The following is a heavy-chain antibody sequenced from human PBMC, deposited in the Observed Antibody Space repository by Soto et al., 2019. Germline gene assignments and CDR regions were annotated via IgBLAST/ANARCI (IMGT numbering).Heavy chain of an antibody. CDR1: GGSISSGNYY. Sequence: QVQLQESGPGLVKPSQTLSLTCTVSGGSISSGNYYWSWIRQPPGKGLEWIGFISYSGSTYYRTSLKSRVTISVDKSKSQFSLNLSFVTAADTTVYYCATMGTPATGLYFFDYWGQGSLVTVSS. CDR2: ISYSGST. D-gene: IGHD2-15*01. CDR3: ATMGTPATGLYFFDY. V-gene: IGHV4-30-4*01. J-gene: IGHJ4*02.